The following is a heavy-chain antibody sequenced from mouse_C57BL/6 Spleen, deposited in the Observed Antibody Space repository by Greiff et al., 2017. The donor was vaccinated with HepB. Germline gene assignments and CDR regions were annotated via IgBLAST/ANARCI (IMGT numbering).Heavy chain of an antibody. CDR2: IDPSDSYT. CDR1: GYTFTSYW. Sequence: VKLQQPGAELVKPGASVKLSCKASGYTFTSYWMQWVKQRPGQGLEWIGEIDPSDSYTNYNQKFKGKATLTVDTSSSTAYMQLSSLTSEDSAVYYCARKGNYYGTADDYWGQGTTLTVSS. CDR3: ARKGNYYGTADDY. J-gene: IGHJ2*01. V-gene: IGHV1-50*01. D-gene: IGHD1-1*01.